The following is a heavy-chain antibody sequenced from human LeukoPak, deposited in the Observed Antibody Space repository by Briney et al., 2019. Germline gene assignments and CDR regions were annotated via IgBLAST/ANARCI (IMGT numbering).Heavy chain of an antibody. Sequence: SETLSLTCAVYGGSFSGYYWSWIRQPPGKGLEWIGEINHSGSTYYNPSLKSRVTISVDTSKNQFSLKLSSVTAADTAVYYCASVGGYYYYMDVWGKGTTVTISS. CDR2: INHSGST. D-gene: IGHD3-16*01. CDR3: ASVGGYYYYMDV. V-gene: IGHV4-34*01. CDR1: GGSFSGYY. J-gene: IGHJ6*03.